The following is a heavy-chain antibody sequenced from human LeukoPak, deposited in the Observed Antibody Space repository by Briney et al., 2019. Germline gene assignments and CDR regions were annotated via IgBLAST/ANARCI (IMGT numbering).Heavy chain of an antibody. CDR1: GFTFSSYS. D-gene: IGHD6-13*01. CDR2: ISIRSSTI. Sequence: GGSLRLSCAASGFTFSSYSMNWVRQAPGKGLEWVSYISIRSSTIYYADSVKGRFTISRDNAKNSLYLQMNSLRAEDTAVYYCARVFGYSSSWSARRSYYFDYWGQGTLVTVSS. V-gene: IGHV3-48*04. J-gene: IGHJ4*02. CDR3: ARVFGYSSSWSARRSYYFDY.